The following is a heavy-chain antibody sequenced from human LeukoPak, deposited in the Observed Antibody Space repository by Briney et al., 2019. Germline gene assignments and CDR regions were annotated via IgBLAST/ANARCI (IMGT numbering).Heavy chain of an antibody. Sequence: GGSLRLSCAASGFTFSSFSMNWVRQAPGKGLEWVSSISSSSTYIFYADSVKGRLTVSRDNAKNSLYLQMNSLRAEDTAVYYCAREASHGDWGQGTLVTVSS. J-gene: IGHJ4*02. CDR3: AREASHGD. CDR1: GFTFSSFS. V-gene: IGHV3-21*01. CDR2: ISSSSTYI.